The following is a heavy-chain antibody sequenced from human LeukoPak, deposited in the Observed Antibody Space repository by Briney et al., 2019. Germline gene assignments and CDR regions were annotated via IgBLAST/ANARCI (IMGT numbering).Heavy chain of an antibody. CDR2: LSASGGST. CDR3: AKGSGAYPDNFDS. Sequence: GGSLRLSCAASGFTFSSYAMTWVRQAPGKGLEWVSALSASGGSTYYTNSVKGRFTISRDNSKKTLDLEMSSLRGEDTAVYYCAKGSGAYPDNFDSWGQGTLVIVSS. J-gene: IGHJ4*02. D-gene: IGHD3-3*01. CDR1: GFTFSSYA. V-gene: IGHV3-23*01.